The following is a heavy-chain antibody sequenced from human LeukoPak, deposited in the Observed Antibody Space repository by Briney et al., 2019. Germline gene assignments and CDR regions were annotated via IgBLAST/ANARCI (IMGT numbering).Heavy chain of an antibody. CDR2: IKQDGSKK. V-gene: IGHV3-7*04. D-gene: IGHD5-24*01. Sequence: GGSLRLSCAASGFPFSSYWMTWVRQAPGKGLEWVANIKQDGSKKSYVDSVKGRFTISRDNAKDSLYLQMNSLRAEDTAIYYCTRVGYIDEGIDYWGQGTLVTVSS. CDR3: TRVGYIDEGIDY. CDR1: GFPFSSYW. J-gene: IGHJ4*02.